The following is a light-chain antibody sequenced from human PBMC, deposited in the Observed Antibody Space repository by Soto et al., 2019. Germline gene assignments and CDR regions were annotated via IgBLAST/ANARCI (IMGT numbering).Light chain of an antibody. CDR3: QQCHATPLT. CDR1: QAISNY. J-gene: IGKJ5*01. Sequence: DIQMTQSPSFLSASVGDRVTLTCRASQAISNYLNWYQQRPGKAPNLLIFGAKTLQSGVPSRFSGSGYGTDFTITITTLQPEDVGIYYCQQCHATPLTFGQGTRLDI. V-gene: IGKV1-39*01. CDR2: GAK.